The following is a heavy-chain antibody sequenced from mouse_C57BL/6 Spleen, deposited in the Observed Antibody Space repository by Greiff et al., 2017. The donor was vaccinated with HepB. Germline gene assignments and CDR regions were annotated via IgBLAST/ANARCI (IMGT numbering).Heavy chain of an antibody. J-gene: IGHJ2*01. Sequence: DVKLQESGGGLVKPGGSLKLSCAASGFTFSDYGMHWVRQAPEKGLEWVAYISSGSSTIYYADTVKGRFTISRDNAKNTLFLQMTSLRSEDTAMYYCARDYGSSYEGYYFDYWGQGTTLTVSS. CDR1: GFTFSDYG. V-gene: IGHV5-17*01. CDR2: ISSGSSTI. CDR3: ARDYGSSYEGYYFDY. D-gene: IGHD1-1*01.